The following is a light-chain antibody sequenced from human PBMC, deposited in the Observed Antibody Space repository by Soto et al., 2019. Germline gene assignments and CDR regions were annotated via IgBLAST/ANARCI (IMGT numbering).Light chain of an antibody. CDR1: QTVSDMY. J-gene: IGKJ3*01. CDR2: AS. CDR3: QHYGTSAL. Sequence: EIVLTQSPGTLSLSPGERATLSCRASQTVSDMYLAWYQQKPGQAPRLLIYASNRATAIPDRFSGSGSGTDFTLTIGRLEPEDFAVYYCQHYGTSALFGPGTKVDIK. V-gene: IGKV3-20*01.